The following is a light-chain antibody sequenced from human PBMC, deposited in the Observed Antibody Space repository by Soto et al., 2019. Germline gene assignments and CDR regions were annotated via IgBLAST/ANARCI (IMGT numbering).Light chain of an antibody. Sequence: QSALTQPASVSGSPGQSITISCTGTSSDIGTYNLVSWYQQHPGKAPKLMIYEVNKRPSGVSDRFSGSKSGNTASLTISGLQAEDEADYYCCSYAGSSTLYVFGTGTNVTVL. J-gene: IGLJ1*01. CDR3: CSYAGSSTLYV. V-gene: IGLV2-23*02. CDR2: EVN. CDR1: SSDIGTYNL.